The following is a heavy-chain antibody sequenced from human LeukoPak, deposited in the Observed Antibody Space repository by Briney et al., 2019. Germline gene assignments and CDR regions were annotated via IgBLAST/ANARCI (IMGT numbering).Heavy chain of an antibody. CDR1: GGSISSYY. V-gene: IGHV4-59*01. J-gene: IGHJ3*02. CDR2: IYHSGST. CDR3: ARSHPPAYSSSWFRSFDI. D-gene: IGHD6-13*01. Sequence: SETLSLTCTVSGGSISSYYWSCIRQPPGKGLEWIGYIYHSGSTNYNPSLKSRVPISVDTSKNQFSLKPSSVTAADTAVYYCARSHPPAYSSSWFRSFDIWGQGTMVTVSS.